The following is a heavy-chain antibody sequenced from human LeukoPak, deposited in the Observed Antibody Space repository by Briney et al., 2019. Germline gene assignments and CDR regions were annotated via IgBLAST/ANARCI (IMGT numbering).Heavy chain of an antibody. D-gene: IGHD2-21*01. CDR2: ISSSSSYI. CDR1: GFTFSSYS. V-gene: IGHV3-21*01. CDR3: ARDGAYCGCYCYPYYFDY. Sequence: GGALRLSCAASGFTFSSYSMNWVRQAPGKGLEWVSSISSSSSYIYYADSVKGRFTISRDNAKNSLYLQMNSLRAEDTAVYYCARDGAYCGCYCYPYYFDYWAQGTLVSVSS. J-gene: IGHJ4*02.